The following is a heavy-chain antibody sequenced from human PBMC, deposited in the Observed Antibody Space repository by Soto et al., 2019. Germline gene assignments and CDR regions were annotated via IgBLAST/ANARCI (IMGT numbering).Heavy chain of an antibody. CDR3: TRRGYGMDV. CDR1: GFTFSSFA. V-gene: IGHV3-23*01. J-gene: IGHJ6*02. CDR2: VRASDETT. Sequence: LRLSCAASGFTFSSFAMSWVRQAPGKGLEWVSTVRASDETTSYADSVKGRFTISRDKSKNTLYLQMNSLRGEDTAVYYCTRRGYGMDVWGQGTTVTVSS.